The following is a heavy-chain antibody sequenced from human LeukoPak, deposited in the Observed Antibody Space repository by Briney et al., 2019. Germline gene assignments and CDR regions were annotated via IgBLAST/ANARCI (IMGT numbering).Heavy chain of an antibody. CDR3: ARGQVGATGWFDP. D-gene: IGHD1-26*01. J-gene: IGHJ5*02. Sequence: SVKVSCKASGGTFSSYAISWVRQAPGQGLEWMGGIIPIFGTANYAQKFQGRVTITTDESTSTAYMGLSSLRSEDTAVYYCARGQVGATGWFDPWGQGTLVTVSS. CDR2: IIPIFGTA. V-gene: IGHV1-69*05. CDR1: GGTFSSYA.